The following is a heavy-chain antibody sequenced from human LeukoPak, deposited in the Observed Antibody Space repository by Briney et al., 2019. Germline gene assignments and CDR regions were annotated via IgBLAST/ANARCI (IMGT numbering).Heavy chain of an antibody. CDR2: ISAYNGNT. CDR1: GYTFSSYG. Sequence: GASVKVSCKASGYTFSSYGISWVRQAPGQGLEWMGWISAYNGNTNYAQKYQGRVTVTTDTSTSTAYMELRSLRSDDTAVYYCARENGGDGYNPYGMDVWGQGTTVTVSS. D-gene: IGHD5-24*01. J-gene: IGHJ6*02. V-gene: IGHV1-18*01. CDR3: ARENGGDGYNPYGMDV.